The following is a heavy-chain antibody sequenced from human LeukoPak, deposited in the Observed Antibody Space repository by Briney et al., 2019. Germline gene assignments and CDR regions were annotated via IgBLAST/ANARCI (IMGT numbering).Heavy chain of an antibody. CDR1: GFTVSSNY. Sequence: GGSLRLSCAASGFTVSSNYVSWVRQAPGKGLEWVSVIYSGGSTYYADSVKGRFTISRDNSKNTLYLQMNSLRAEDTAVYYCARGTVVDYFDYWGQGTLVTVSS. D-gene: IGHD4-23*01. CDR3: ARGTVVDYFDY. V-gene: IGHV3-53*01. J-gene: IGHJ4*02. CDR2: IYSGGST.